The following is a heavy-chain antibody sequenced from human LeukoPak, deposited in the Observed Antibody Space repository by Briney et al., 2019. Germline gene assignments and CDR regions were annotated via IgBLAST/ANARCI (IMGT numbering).Heavy chain of an antibody. CDR1: GGSISSYY. J-gene: IGHJ4*02. Sequence: SETLSLTCTVSGGSISSYYWSWIRQPPGKGLEWIGYIYYSGSTNYNPSLKSRVTISVDTSKNQFSLKLSSVTAADTAVYYCARLYSSGWDFDCWGQGTLVTVSS. CDR2: IYYSGST. V-gene: IGHV4-59*01. CDR3: ARLYSSGWDFDC. D-gene: IGHD6-19*01.